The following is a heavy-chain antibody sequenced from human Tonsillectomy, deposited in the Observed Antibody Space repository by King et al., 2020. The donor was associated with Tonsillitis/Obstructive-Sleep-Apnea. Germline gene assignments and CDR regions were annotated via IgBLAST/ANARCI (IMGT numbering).Heavy chain of an antibody. Sequence: VQLVESGGGLVQPGGSLKLSCAASGFSFSGSAMHWVRQASGKGLEWVGRIRSKTNNYATAYAASVKGRFTISRDDSKNTAYLQMNSLKTEDTAVYYCTSPLDHFWGGSPPDHTRFHPWRQQTLVTVPS. V-gene: IGHV3-73*01. CDR1: GFSFSGSA. CDR3: TSPLDHFWGGSPPDHTRFHP. D-gene: IGHD3-3*02. J-gene: IGHJ5*02. CDR2: IRSKTNNYAT.